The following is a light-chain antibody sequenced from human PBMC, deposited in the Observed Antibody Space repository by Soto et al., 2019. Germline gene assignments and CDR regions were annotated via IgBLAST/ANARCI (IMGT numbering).Light chain of an antibody. V-gene: IGKV1-39*01. CDR3: QQSYSTPPVT. Sequence: DVQMTQSPSSLSASVGDRVTITCRASQSISSYLNWYQQKPGKAPKLLIYAASSVQSAVPSRFSGSGSGTDFTLTISSLQPEYFATYYCQQSYSTPPVTFGGGTKVEIK. J-gene: IGKJ4*01. CDR2: AAS. CDR1: QSISSY.